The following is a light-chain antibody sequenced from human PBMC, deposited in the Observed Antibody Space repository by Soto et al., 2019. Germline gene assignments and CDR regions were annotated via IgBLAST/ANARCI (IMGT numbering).Light chain of an antibody. CDR1: QGIGTE. V-gene: IGKV1-6*01. J-gene: IGKJ1*01. CDR2: GTS. CDR3: LQDSSYPRT. Sequence: AIQMTQSPSSLSASVGDRVTITCRASQGIGTELGWYQQRPGKAPRLLIYGTSTLQYGVPSRFSGSGSDTDFSLIISSLQPEDFATYYCLQDSSYPRTFGQGTTVEIK.